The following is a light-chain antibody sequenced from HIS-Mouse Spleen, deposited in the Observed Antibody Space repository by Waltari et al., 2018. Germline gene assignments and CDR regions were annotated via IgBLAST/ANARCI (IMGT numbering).Light chain of an antibody. CDR3: YSTDSSGNHRV. V-gene: IGLV3-10*01. J-gene: IGLJ2*01. Sequence: SYELTQPPPVSVSPGQTARIPFPGDALPKKYAYCYQQKSGQAPELVIYEDSKRPSGIPERFSGSSSGTMATLTISGAQVEDEADYYCYSTDSSGNHRVFGGGTKLTVL. CDR2: EDS. CDR1: ALPKKY.